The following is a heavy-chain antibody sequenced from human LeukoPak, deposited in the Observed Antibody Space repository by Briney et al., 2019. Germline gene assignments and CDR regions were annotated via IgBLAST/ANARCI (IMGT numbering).Heavy chain of an antibody. J-gene: IGHJ4*02. CDR2: ISYDGSNK. CDR1: GFTFSSYG. D-gene: IGHD6-19*01. CDR3: AKDSSSGWYGGVDY. Sequence: GGSLRLSCAASGFTFSSYGMHWVRQAPGKGLEWVAVISYDGSNKYYADSVKGRFTISRDNSKNTLYLQMNSLRAEDTAAYYCAKDSSSGWYGGVDYWGQGTLVTVSS. V-gene: IGHV3-30*18.